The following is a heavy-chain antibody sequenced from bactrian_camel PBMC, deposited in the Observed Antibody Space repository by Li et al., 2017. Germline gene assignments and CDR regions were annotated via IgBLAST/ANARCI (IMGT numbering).Heavy chain of an antibody. CDR3: AAEAYGRQCNRDFGY. CDR1: ELSVDSST. Sequence: VQLVESGGDSAQVGGPLQLSCTASELSVDSSTMSWYRQAPGKECELVSSISAPFNTYYAIFAKGRFTISQDNAANTVYLQMTSLKPEDTAVYYCAAEAYGRQCNRDFGYWGQGTQVTVS. V-gene: IGHV3S63*01. CDR2: ISAPFNT. J-gene: IGHJ6*01. D-gene: IGHD6*01.